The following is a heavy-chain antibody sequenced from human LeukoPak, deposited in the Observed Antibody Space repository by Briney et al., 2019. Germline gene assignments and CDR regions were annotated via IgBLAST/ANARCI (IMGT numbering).Heavy chain of an antibody. Sequence: GGSLRLSCAASGFTFSSHWMIWVRQAPGKGLEWVANIRQDGTEIYYVDSVKGRFTISRDNSKNTLYLQMNSLRAEDTAVYYCASLRSRGGDFDYWGQGTLVTVSS. J-gene: IGHJ4*02. CDR1: GFTFSSHW. D-gene: IGHD3-16*01. CDR2: IRQDGTEI. V-gene: IGHV3-7*03. CDR3: ASLRSRGGDFDY.